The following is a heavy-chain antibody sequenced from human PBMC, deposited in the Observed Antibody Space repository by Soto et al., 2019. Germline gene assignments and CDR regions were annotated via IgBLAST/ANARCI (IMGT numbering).Heavy chain of an antibody. CDR1: GGTFSTSA. CDR2: IMPVFPTP. V-gene: IGHV1-69*12. CDR3: ARDKDRLQLGGNYYYILDV. J-gene: IGHJ6*02. D-gene: IGHD1-1*01. Sequence: QVRLVQSGAEVKKPGSSVKVSCKASGGTFSTSAISWVRQAPGQGLEWVGGIMPVFPTPDYAQNFQGRVTITADEYTTTVYVELTSLRADDTAVYYCARDKDRLQLGGNYYYILDVWGQGTAITVSS.